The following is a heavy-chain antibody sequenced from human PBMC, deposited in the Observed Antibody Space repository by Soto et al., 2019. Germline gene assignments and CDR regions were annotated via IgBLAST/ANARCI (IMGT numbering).Heavy chain of an antibody. V-gene: IGHV2-5*01. D-gene: IGHD2-2*01. CDR2: VYWNDDW. J-gene: IGHJ4*02. Sequence: QITLKESGPTLVKPTQPLTLTCTFSGFSLTASGDGVGWIRQPPGKALEWLALVYWNDDWRHSPSLQSRLTITKDSSRNQVVLTMTNMDAEDTATYYCVHGYCTTSSCYGFDYWGQGTLVTVSS. CDR1: GFSLTASGDG. CDR3: VHGYCTTSSCYGFDY.